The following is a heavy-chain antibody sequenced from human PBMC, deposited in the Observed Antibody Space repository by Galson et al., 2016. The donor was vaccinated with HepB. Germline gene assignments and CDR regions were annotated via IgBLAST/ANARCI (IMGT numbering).Heavy chain of an antibody. CDR1: GFTFSNYW. J-gene: IGHJ4*02. CDR3: VRDSGTYPGYYDF. CDR2: IDPDGTTI. D-gene: IGHD6-25*01. V-gene: IGHV3-74*01. Sequence: SLRLSCAASGFTFSNYWMHWVRQVPGKGLVWVSLIDPDGTTIDYADSVRGRFSISRDNAKNTMSLQMNSLRVEDMGVYYCVRDSGTYPGYYDFWGQGTLVTVSS.